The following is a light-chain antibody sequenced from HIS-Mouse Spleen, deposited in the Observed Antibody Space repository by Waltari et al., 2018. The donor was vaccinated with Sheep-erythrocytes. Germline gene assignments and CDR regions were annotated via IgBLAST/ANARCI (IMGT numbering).Light chain of an antibody. CDR1: SSDVGSYNL. Sequence: QSALTQPASVSVSPGQSITISCTGTSSDVGSYNLVSWYQQHPVKAPKLMIYEGSKRPSGVYNRFYGCKSGNTASLTISGLQAEDEADYYCCSYAGSSTPWVFGGGTKLTVL. CDR2: EGS. CDR3: CSYAGSSTPWV. V-gene: IGLV2-23*01. J-gene: IGLJ3*02.